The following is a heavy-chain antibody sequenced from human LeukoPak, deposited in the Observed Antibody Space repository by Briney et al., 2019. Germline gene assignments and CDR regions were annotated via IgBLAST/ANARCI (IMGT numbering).Heavy chain of an antibody. CDR2: IYYSGST. Sequence: SETLSLTCTVSGGSVSISGYYWGWIRQPPGKGLEWIGSIYYSGSTHYNPSLKSRVTIAVDTSKNQFSLELSSVTAADTAVYYCARESVAAAENFDYWGQGTLVTVSS. CDR1: GGSVSISGYY. V-gene: IGHV4-39*02. CDR3: ARESVAAAENFDY. D-gene: IGHD2-15*01. J-gene: IGHJ4*02.